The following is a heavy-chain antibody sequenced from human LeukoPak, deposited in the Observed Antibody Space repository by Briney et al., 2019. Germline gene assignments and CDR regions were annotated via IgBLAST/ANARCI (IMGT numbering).Heavy chain of an antibody. CDR1: GFTFSSYG. Sequence: GGSLRLSCAASGFTFSSYGMHWVRQAPGKGLEWVAVIWYDGSNKYYADSVKGRFTISRDNSKNTLYLQMSSLRAEDTALYYSAKCNRYYYDTSGYSAADYWGQGTLVTVSS. V-gene: IGHV3-33*06. J-gene: IGHJ4*02. CDR2: IWYDGSNK. CDR3: AKCNRYYYDTSGYSAADY. D-gene: IGHD3-22*01.